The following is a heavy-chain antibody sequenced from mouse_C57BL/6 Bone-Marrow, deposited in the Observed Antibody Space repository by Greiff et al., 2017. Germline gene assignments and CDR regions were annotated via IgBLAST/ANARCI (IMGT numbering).Heavy chain of an antibody. Sequence: QVQLQQPGAELVMPGASVKLSCKASGYTFTSYWMHWVKQRPGQGLEWIGEIDPSDSYTNYNQKFKGKATLTVDKSSSTAYMQLSSLTSEDSAVYYCARGRLTRDYWGQGTTLTVSS. J-gene: IGHJ2*01. CDR2: IDPSDSYT. V-gene: IGHV1-69*01. CDR1: GYTFTSYW. D-gene: IGHD3-2*02. CDR3: ARGRLTRDY.